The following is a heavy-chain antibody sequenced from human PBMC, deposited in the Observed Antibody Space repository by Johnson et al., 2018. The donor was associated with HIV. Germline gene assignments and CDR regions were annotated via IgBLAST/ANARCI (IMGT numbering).Heavy chain of an antibody. CDR2: ISYDGSNK. Sequence: VQLVESGGGVVQPGRSLRLSCAASGFTFSTYGMHWVRQAPGKGLEWVAVISYDGSNKYYADSVKGRFIISRDTSKNTLYLQMNSLRAEDTAVYYCARDGPYYDSSGYYYGTVFYAFDIWGQGTMVTVSS. V-gene: IGHV3-30*19. J-gene: IGHJ3*02. CDR1: GFTFSTYG. CDR3: ARDGPYYDSSGYYYGTVFYAFDI. D-gene: IGHD3-22*01.